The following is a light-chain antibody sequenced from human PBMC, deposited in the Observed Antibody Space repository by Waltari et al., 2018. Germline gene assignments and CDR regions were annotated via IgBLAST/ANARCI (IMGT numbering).Light chain of an antibody. Sequence: AIQLTQSPSSLSASVGDRVTITCRASQGISSALAWYQQEPGKAPKLLIYDASRLETGVPSRFSGSGSGTDFSLTISGLQPVDFATYHCQQFNTYPYTFGQGTKVEIK. CDR1: QGISSA. CDR2: DAS. CDR3: QQFNTYPYT. J-gene: IGKJ2*01. V-gene: IGKV1-13*02.